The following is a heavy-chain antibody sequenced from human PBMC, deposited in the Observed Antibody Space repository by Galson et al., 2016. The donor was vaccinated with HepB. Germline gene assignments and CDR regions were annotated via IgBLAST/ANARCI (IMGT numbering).Heavy chain of an antibody. Sequence: ETLSLTCRVSGGSVSSPTWWTWVRQSPGKGLEWIGESYHTGTTTYHPSLRRRVTISVDKSKNQFSLTLTSVTAADTAVYYCATTPPYDYRSGYPPYYFDHWGQGTLVAVSS. CDR3: ATTPPYDYRSGYPPYYFDH. D-gene: IGHD3-3*01. CDR1: GGSVSSPTW. CDR2: SYHTGTT. V-gene: IGHV4-4*02. J-gene: IGHJ4*02.